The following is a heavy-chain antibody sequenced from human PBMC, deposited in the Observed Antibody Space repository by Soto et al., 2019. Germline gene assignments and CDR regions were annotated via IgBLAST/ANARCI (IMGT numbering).Heavy chain of an antibody. CDR2: INPDSGGT. V-gene: IGHV1-2*07. D-gene: IGHD3-3*01. CDR3: ARVFDFWSGLPSDY. J-gene: IGHJ4*02. Sequence: ASVKVSCKASGYTFTAYYIYWVRQAPGQGLEWMGWINPDSGGTEYTHKFQGRVTMTRDTSISTAYMELSSLRSDDTAVYYCARVFDFWSGLPSDYWGQGTLVTVSS. CDR1: GYTFTAYY.